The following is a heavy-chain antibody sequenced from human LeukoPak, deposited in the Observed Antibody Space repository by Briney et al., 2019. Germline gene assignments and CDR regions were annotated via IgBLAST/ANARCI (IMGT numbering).Heavy chain of an antibody. V-gene: IGHV3-30*18. J-gene: IGHJ4*02. CDR3: AKVLRYFVWFSPFHY. Sequence: GGSLRLSCAASGFTFSSYGMHWVRQAPGKGLEWVAGISYDGSNKYYADSVKGRFTISRDNSKNTLYLQMNSLRAEDTAVYHCAKVLRYFVWFSPFHYWRQGPLLTVSS. D-gene: IGHD3-9*01. CDR1: GFTFSSYG. CDR2: ISYDGSNK.